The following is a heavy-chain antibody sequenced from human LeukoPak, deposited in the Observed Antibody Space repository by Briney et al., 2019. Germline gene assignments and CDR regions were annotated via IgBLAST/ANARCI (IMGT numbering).Heavy chain of an antibody. J-gene: IGHJ4*02. Sequence: GGSLRLSCAASGFTFEDHVMHWVRHAPGKGLEWVSSISWSGDRMGYADAVKGRFTISRDNAKNSLFLQMNSLRVEDTALYYCAKDLGGSATTVWGQGTLVTVSA. CDR1: GFTFEDHV. V-gene: IGHV3-9*01. CDR2: ISWSGDRM. D-gene: IGHD2-2*01. CDR3: AKDLGGSATTV.